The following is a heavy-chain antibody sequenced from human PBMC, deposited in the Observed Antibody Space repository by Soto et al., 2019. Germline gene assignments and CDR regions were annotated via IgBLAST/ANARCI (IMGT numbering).Heavy chain of an antibody. Sequence: SQTLSLTCAISGDSVSSNSAAWNWIRQSPSRGLEWLGRTYYRSKWYNDYAVSVKSRITINPDTSKNQFSLQLSSVTPEDTAVYYCARTLGFLEWVPKPPPETHYYYGMDVWGQGTTVTVSS. D-gene: IGHD3-3*01. CDR2: TYYRSKWYN. J-gene: IGHJ6*02. CDR1: GDSVSSNSAA. CDR3: ARTLGFLEWVPKPPPETHYYYGMDV. V-gene: IGHV6-1*01.